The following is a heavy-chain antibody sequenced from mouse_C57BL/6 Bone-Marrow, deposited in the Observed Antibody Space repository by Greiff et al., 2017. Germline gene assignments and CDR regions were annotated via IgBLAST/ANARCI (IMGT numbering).Heavy chain of an antibody. CDR3: ARITTVVATGAMDY. D-gene: IGHD1-1*01. CDR1: GFTFSSYA. J-gene: IGHJ4*01. CDR2: ISDGGSYT. V-gene: IGHV5-4*03. Sequence: DVKLVESGGGLVKPGGSLKLSCAASGFTFSSYAMSWVRQTPEQRLEWVATISDGGSYTYYPDNVKGRFTISRDNAKNNLYLQMSHLKSEDTAMYYCARITTVVATGAMDYWGQGTSVTVSS.